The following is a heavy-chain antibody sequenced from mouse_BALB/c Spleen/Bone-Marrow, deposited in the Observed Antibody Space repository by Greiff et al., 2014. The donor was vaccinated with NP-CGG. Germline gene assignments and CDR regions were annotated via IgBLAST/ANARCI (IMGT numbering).Heavy chain of an antibody. Sequence: VQLQQSGTDLVKPGASVKLSCTASGFNIKDTYMHWVKQRPEQGPDWIGRIDPASGNIQYDPKFQGRAAITADTSSNTAYLQPSSLTSEDTAVYYCASLTGTFDYWGQGTPLTVSS. CDR1: GFNIKDTY. CDR2: IDPASGNI. V-gene: IGHV14-3*02. CDR3: ASLTGTFDY. D-gene: IGHD4-1*01. J-gene: IGHJ2*01.